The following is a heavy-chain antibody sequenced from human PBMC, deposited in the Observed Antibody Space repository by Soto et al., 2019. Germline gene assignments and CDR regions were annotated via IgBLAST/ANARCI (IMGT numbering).Heavy chain of an antibody. CDR2: INPNSGGT. CDR3: ARDLGYQLLLYAWDY. V-gene: IGHV1-2*04. D-gene: IGHD2-2*01. J-gene: IGHJ4*02. CDR1: GYTFTGYH. Sequence: GASVKVSRKASGYTFTGYHMHWVRQAPGQGLEWMGWINPNSGGTNYAQKFQGWVTMTRDTSISTAYMELSRLRSDDTAVYYCARDLGYQLLLYAWDYWGQGTLVTVSS.